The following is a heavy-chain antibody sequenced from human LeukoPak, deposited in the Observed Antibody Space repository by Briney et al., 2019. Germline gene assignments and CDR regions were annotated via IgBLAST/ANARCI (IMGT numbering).Heavy chain of an antibody. J-gene: IGHJ4*02. CDR2: ISYDGSNK. Sequence: AGGSLRLSCAASGFTFSSYAMHWVRQAPGKGLEWVAVISYDGSNKYYADSVKGRFTISRDNSKNTLYLQMNSLRAEDTAVYYCARDYSGIDYWGQGTLVTVYS. V-gene: IGHV3-30*04. CDR1: GFTFSSYA. CDR3: ARDYSGIDY. D-gene: IGHD1-26*01.